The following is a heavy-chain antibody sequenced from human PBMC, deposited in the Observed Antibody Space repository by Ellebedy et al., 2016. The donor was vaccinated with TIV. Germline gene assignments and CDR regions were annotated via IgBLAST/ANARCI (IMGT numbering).Heavy chain of an antibody. J-gene: IGHJ4*02. V-gene: IGHV3-48*03. CDR2: ISGSGGMM. D-gene: IGHD3-10*01. CDR1: GFIFSSYY. CDR3: ARRSRGPSYYFDY. Sequence: PGGSLRLSCVASGFIFSSYYMTWVRQAPGKGPEWISYISGSGGMMDHADSVKGRFTISRDNAKNSLYLQLSSLRAEDTAVYYCARRSRGPSYYFDYWGQGALVTVSS.